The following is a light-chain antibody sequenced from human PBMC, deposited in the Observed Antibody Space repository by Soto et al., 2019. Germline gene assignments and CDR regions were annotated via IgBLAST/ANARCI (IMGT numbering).Light chain of an antibody. J-gene: IGKJ1*01. Sequence: DIQMTQSPSTLSASVGDRVTITCRASQSISNWLAWYQQKQGKAPKLLIYDASSLESGVPSRFSGSGSGTEFTLTISSLQPDDFATYYCQQYGSSPWTFGQGTKVEI. V-gene: IGKV1-5*01. CDR1: QSISNW. CDR3: QQYGSSPWT. CDR2: DAS.